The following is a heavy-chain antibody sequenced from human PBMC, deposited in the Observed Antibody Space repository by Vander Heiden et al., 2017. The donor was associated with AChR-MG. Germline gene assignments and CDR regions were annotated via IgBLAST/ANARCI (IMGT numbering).Heavy chain of an antibody. D-gene: IGHD3-10*01. V-gene: IGHV1-46*01. Sequence: QVQLVQSGAEVKKPGASVKVSCKASGYTFTSYYMHWGRQAPGKGLEWSGRINPSGGSTSYAQKFQGRVTMTRDTSTSTVYMELSSLRSEDTAVYYCARPRITMVRGVSPYFDYWGQGTLVTVSS. CDR2: INPSGGST. CDR3: ARPRITMVRGVSPYFDY. J-gene: IGHJ4*02. CDR1: GYTFTSYY.